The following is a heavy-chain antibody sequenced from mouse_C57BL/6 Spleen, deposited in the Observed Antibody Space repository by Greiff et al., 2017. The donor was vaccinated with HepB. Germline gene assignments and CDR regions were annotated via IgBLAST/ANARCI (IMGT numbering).Heavy chain of an antibody. D-gene: IGHD1-1*01. CDR2: IHPNSGST. CDR3: ARVYGSSYWYFDV. V-gene: IGHV1-64*01. CDR1: GYTFTSYW. Sequence: LQQPGAELVKPGASVRLSCKASGYTFTSYWMHWVKQRPGQGLEWIGMIHPNSGSTNYNEKFKSKATLTVDKSSSTAYMQVSSLTSEGSAVYYCARVYGSSYWYFDVWGTGTTVTDSS. J-gene: IGHJ1*03.